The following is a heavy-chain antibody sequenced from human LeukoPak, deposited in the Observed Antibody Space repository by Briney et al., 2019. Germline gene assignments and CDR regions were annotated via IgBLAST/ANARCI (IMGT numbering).Heavy chain of an antibody. CDR3: AKNTSMIVF. CDR2: INPDGRDT. J-gene: IGHJ4*02. Sequence: GGSLRLSCVVSGFTFNRCWMNWVRQAPGKGLEWVAHINPDGRDTYYVDSVKGRFTISRDNSLGTAYLVMNNLRTEDTAVYYCAKNTSMIVFWGQGTLVTVSS. D-gene: IGHD3-22*01. CDR1: GFTFNRCW. V-gene: IGHV3-7*03.